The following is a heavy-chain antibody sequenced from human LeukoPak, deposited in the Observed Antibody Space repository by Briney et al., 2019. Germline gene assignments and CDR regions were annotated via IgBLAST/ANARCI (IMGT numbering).Heavy chain of an antibody. V-gene: IGHV4-31*03. CDR3: AADTSGYRIFNY. CDR2: IDYSGST. D-gene: IGHD3-22*01. Sequence: SETLSLTCTVSGGSISRGGYCWSWIRQHPGKVLEWIGYIDYSGSTFYNPSLKSRLTMSIDTSKNQFSLKLSSVTAADTAVYYCAADTSGYRIFNYWGQGTLVTVPS. CDR1: GGSISRGGYC. J-gene: IGHJ4*02.